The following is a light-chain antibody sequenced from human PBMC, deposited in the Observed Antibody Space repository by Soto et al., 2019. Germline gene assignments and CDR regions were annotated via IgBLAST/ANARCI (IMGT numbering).Light chain of an antibody. CDR1: QSFRGL. CDR2: DAY. CDR3: QQRHLWPIP. Sequence: VLLTHAQRTRSLSAGGRSTLSCRSSQSFRGLLAWYQQKPGQAPRLLIYDAYNRATGIPPRFSGSGSGTDFTLTISSLEPEDSAVYYCQQRHLWPIPFGQVRLLEIK. V-gene: IGKV3-11*01. J-gene: IGKJ5*01.